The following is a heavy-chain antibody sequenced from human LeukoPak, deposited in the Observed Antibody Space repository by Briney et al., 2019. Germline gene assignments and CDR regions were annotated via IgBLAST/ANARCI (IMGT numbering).Heavy chain of an antibody. CDR3: ARDGLLGYFDY. V-gene: IGHV3-30*03. D-gene: IGHD3-16*01. Sequence: GGSLRLSCAASGFTFSSYGMHWVRQAPGKGLEWVAVISYDGSNKYYADSVKGRFTISRDNSKNTLYLQMNSLRAEDTAVYYCARDGLLGYFDYWGQGTLVTVSS. CDR1: GFTFSSYG. J-gene: IGHJ4*02. CDR2: ISYDGSNK.